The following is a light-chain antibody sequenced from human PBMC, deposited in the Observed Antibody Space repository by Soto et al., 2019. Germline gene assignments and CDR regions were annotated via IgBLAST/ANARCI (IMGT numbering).Light chain of an antibody. J-gene: IGLJ3*02. V-gene: IGLV3-21*02. CDR3: QVWDSDTSHVV. CDR1: DIGDKS. Sequence: SYVLTQTPSLSVAPGQTATITCGGNDIGDKSVHWYQQKSGQAPVLVVSERFSGSSSGQMAILTINRVEDGDEADYYCQVWDSDTSHVVFGGGTKLTVL.